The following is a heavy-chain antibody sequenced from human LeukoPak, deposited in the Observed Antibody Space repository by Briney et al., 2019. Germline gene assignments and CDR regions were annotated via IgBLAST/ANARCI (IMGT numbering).Heavy chain of an antibody. CDR1: GGTFSSYA. Sequence: SVKVSCKASGGTFSSYAISAVRQAPGQGREWMGGIIPIFGIANYAQKFQGRVTITADESTSTAYMELSSLRSEDTAVYYCARDYGGNLAFDIWGQGTMVTVSS. D-gene: IGHD4-23*01. CDR2: IIPIFGIA. V-gene: IGHV1-69*13. J-gene: IGHJ3*02. CDR3: ARDYGGNLAFDI.